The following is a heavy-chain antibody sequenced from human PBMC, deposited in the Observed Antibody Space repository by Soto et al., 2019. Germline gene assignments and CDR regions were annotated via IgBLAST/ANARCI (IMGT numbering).Heavy chain of an antibody. CDR3: SRSQRSSNIFVIYYYYYYGMDV. CDR2: IIPIPGTA. V-gene: IGHV1-69*01. CDR1: GGTFSSYA. Sequence: QVQLVQSGAEVKKPGSSVKVSCKASGGTFSSYAISWVRQAPGQGLEWMGGIIPIPGTANYAQKFEGRVTITADEHTSRAYMELSSLRSEDTAVYYCSRSQRSSNIFVIYYYYYYGMDVWGQGTTVTVSS. J-gene: IGHJ6*02. D-gene: IGHD2-2*01.